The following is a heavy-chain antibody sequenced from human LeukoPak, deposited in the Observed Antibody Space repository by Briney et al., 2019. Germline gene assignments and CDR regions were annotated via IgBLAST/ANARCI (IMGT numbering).Heavy chain of an antibody. Sequence: GGSLRLSCAASGFTFSRIAMSWVRQAPGKGLEWVSAIRSNGKTVYNADSVKGRFTVSRDNSRQTLFLQMSSLRVEDTATYYCAKGQELDDGVFDSWGQGTLVTVSS. CDR3: AKGQELDDGVFDS. CDR2: IRSNGKTV. D-gene: IGHD1-1*01. V-gene: IGHV3-23*01. CDR1: GFTFSRIA. J-gene: IGHJ4*02.